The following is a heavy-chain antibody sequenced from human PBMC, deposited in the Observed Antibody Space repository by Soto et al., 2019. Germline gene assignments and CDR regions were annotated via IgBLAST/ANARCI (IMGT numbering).Heavy chain of an antibody. V-gene: IGHV1-2*02. CDR1: GYPVTAYY. CDR2: INPATGAA. Sequence: QLHLVQSGAVVKKPGASVTVSCSASGYPVTAYYMHWVRQAPGRGLEWMGGINPATGAAKYTQTFQGRVTMTRDTSTNTVFMELSGLTSEDTAVFYCARGGGVGVAGSAAFDMWGQGTLVTVSS. J-gene: IGHJ3*02. CDR3: ARGGGVGVAGSAAFDM. D-gene: IGHD3-3*01.